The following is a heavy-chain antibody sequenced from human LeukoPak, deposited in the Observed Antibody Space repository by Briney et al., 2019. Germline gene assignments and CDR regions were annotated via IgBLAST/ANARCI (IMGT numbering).Heavy chain of an antibody. J-gene: IGHJ3*02. CDR2: ISAYNGNT. CDR3: TIPYDSIDAFDI. D-gene: IGHD3-9*01. Sequence: ASVKVSCKASGYTFTSYGISWVRQAPGQGLEWMGWISAYNGNTNYAQKLQGRVTMTTDTSTSTAYMELRSLRSDDTAVYYCTIPYDSIDAFDIWGQGTMVTVSS. V-gene: IGHV1-18*01. CDR1: GYTFTSYG.